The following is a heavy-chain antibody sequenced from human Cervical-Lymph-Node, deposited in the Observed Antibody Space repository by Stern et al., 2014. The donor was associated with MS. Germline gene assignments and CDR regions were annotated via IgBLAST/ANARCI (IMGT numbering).Heavy chain of an antibody. V-gene: IGHV1-24*01. J-gene: IGHJ6*02. CDR1: VYTLTEMS. CDR3: ATHRGRVTYYYGLDV. Sequence: VQLVESGAEVKQPGASVKVSCKVSVYTLTEMSMHLVRQAPGKGLEWMGGYDPQHGETVYAQKIQGRVTMAEDRSTDTAYMELTSLRSDDTAVYYCATHRGRVTYYYGLDVWGQGTTVTVSS. CDR2: YDPQHGET. D-gene: IGHD2-21*02.